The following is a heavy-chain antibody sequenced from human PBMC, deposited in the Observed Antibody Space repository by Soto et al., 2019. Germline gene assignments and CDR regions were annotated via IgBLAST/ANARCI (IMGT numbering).Heavy chain of an antibody. J-gene: IGHJ6*03. Sequence: GGSLRLSCAASGFPVSSNYMSWVRQAPGKGLEWVSVIYSGGSTYYADSVKSRFTISRDNSKNTLYLQMNSLRAEDTAVYYCARRVNPRPYDFWSGLGYYMDVWGKGTTVTVSS. D-gene: IGHD3-3*01. CDR3: ARRVNPRPYDFWSGLGYYMDV. CDR1: GFPVSSNY. V-gene: IGHV3-66*01. CDR2: IYSGGST.